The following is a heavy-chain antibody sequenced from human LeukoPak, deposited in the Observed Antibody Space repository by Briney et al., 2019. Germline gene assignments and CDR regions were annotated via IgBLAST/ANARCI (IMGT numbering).Heavy chain of an antibody. D-gene: IGHD5-12*01. Sequence: PGGSLRLSCAASGFTVSSNYMSWVRQAPGKGLEWVSVIYSGGSTYYADSVKGRFTISRDNSKNTLYLQMSSLRAEDTAVYYCARVQLFHRGYSGYDSGLGMDVWGQGTTVTVSS. CDR1: GFTVSSNY. CDR2: IYSGGST. J-gene: IGHJ6*02. V-gene: IGHV3-66*01. CDR3: ARVQLFHRGYSGYDSGLGMDV.